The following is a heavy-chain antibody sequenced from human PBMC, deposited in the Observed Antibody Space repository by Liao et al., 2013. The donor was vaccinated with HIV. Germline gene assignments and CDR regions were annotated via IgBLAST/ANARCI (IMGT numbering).Heavy chain of an antibody. CDR3: AGYDSSPTGWKGGYFDY. Sequence: QLQLQESGPGLVKPSETLSLTCSVSGGSISSGSYYWSWIRQPAGKGLEWIGRIYTSGSTYYNPSLKSRVTISIDTSKNQFSLKLSSVTAADTAVYYCAGYDSSPTGWKGGYFDYWGQGTLVTVSS. CDR1: GGSISSGSYY. D-gene: IGHD3-22*01. V-gene: IGHV4-61*02. CDR2: IYTSGST. J-gene: IGHJ4*02.